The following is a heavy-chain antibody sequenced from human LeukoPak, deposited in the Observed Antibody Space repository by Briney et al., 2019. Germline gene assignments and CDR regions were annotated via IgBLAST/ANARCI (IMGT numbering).Heavy chain of an antibody. J-gene: IGHJ4*02. D-gene: IGHD1-26*01. CDR2: ISWNGGYT. Sequence: GGSLRLSCAASGFTFDDYGMSWVRQAPGKGLEWVSGISWNGGYTHYADSVKGRFTISRDNAKNSLYLQMNSLRADDTAVYYCARASPSIVGTFDYWGQGTLVTVSS. CDR1: GFTFDDYG. CDR3: ARASPSIVGTFDY. V-gene: IGHV3-20*04.